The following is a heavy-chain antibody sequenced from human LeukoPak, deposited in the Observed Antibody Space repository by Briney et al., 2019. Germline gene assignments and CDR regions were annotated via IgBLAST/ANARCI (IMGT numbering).Heavy chain of an antibody. CDR3: ARVSGRYGGAFDN. CDR1: GFTFSSYA. D-gene: IGHD1-26*01. CDR2: IYSGGST. J-gene: IGHJ4*02. V-gene: IGHV3-23*03. Sequence: PGGSLRLSCAASGFTFSSYAMSWVRQAPGKGLEWVSVIYSGGSTYYADSVKGRFTISRDNAKNSLYLQMNSLRAEDTAVYYCARVSGRYGGAFDNWGQGTLVTVSS.